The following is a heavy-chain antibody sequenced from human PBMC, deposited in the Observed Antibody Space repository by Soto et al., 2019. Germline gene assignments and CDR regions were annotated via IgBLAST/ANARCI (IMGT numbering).Heavy chain of an antibody. CDR3: ARLPPGIVTTGREDY. CDR1: GGTFSSYA. J-gene: IGHJ4*02. D-gene: IGHD6-13*01. V-gene: IGHV1-69*13. CDR2: IIPIFGTA. Sequence: SVKVSCKASGGTFSSYAISWVRQAPGQGLEWMGGIIPIFGTANYAQKFQGRVTITADESITTAYMELSSLRSEDTAVYYCARLPPGIVTTGREDYWGQGTLVTVSS.